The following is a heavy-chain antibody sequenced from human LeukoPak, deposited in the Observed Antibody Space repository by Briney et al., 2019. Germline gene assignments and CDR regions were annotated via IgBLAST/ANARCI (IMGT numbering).Heavy chain of an antibody. D-gene: IGHD2-21*01. CDR2: IIPIYGSP. Sequence: GASVKVSCKASGGTFSSYAISWVRQAPGQGLEWMGGIIPIYGSPHYAQKFQGRVTITTDESTSTAYQELSSLRSEDTALYYCARTCGGDCHQNWFDPWGQGTLVTVSS. CDR3: ARTCGGDCHQNWFDP. CDR1: GGTFSSYA. J-gene: IGHJ5*02. V-gene: IGHV1-69*05.